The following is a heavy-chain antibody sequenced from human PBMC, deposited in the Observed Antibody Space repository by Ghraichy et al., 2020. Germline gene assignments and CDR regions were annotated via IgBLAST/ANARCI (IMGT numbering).Heavy chain of an antibody. V-gene: IGHV4-39*01. J-gene: IGHJ6*02. D-gene: IGHD1-26*01. CDR3: ARHPGIVGATAYYGMDV. CDR1: GGSISSSSYY. CDR2: IYYSGST. Sequence: SETLSLTCTVSGGSISSSSYYWGWIRQPPGKGLEWIGSIYYSGSTCYNPSLKSRVTISVDTSKNQFSLKLSSVTAADTAVYYCARHPGIVGATAYYGMDVWGQGTTVTVSS.